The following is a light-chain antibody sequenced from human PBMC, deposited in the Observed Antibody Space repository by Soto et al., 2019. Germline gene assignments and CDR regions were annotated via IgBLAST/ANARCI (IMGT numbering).Light chain of an antibody. CDR2: GAS. V-gene: IGKV3-15*01. CDR3: QQYNKWPWT. J-gene: IGKJ1*01. Sequence: EIVMTQSPATLSMSPGERVTLSCRASQSVSSSLAWNQQKPGQAPRLLIYGASTRATGVPDRFSGSGSGTEFTLTISSLQSEDFAVYYCQQYNKWPWTFGQWTKVEIK. CDR1: QSVSSS.